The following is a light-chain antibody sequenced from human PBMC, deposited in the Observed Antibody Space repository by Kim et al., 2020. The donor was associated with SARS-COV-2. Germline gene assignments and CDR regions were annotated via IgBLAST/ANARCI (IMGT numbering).Light chain of an antibody. Sequence: DIQMTQSPSTLSASVGDRVTITCRASQGIGSWLAWYQQKPGRAPKVLIYKASSLESGVPSRFSGSGSGTEFTLTISSLQPDDFATYYCQQYSSYWTFGQGTKVEIK. CDR2: KAS. J-gene: IGKJ1*01. CDR3: QQYSSYWT. V-gene: IGKV1-5*03. CDR1: QGIGSW.